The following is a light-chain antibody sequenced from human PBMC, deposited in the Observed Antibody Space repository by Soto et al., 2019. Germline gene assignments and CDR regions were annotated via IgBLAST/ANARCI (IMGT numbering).Light chain of an antibody. CDR3: QQYERWPLT. CDR2: DSS. V-gene: IGKV3-15*01. CDR1: QSVSSN. J-gene: IGKJ1*01. Sequence: EIVMTQSPASLSVSPGERATLSCRASQSVSSNLAWYLQKPGQVPRLLIYDSSTRAPGVPARFSGSGSGTEFTRPISSLHSEDFAVYYCQQYERWPLTFGQGAMVEIK.